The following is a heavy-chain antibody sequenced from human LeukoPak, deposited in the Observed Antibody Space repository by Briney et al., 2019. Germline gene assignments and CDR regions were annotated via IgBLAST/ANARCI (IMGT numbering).Heavy chain of an antibody. J-gene: IGHJ6*02. CDR1: GGSISSGGYY. D-gene: IGHD2-2*02. CDR2: INHSGST. Sequence: PSQTLSLTCTVSGGSISSGGYYWSWIRQPPGKGLEWIGEINHSGSTNYNPSLKSRVTISVDTSKNQFSLKLSSVTAADTAVYYCARRLGYCSSTSCFTEYYYGMDVWGQGTTVTVSS. V-gene: IGHV4-30-2*01. CDR3: ARRLGYCSSTSCFTEYYYGMDV.